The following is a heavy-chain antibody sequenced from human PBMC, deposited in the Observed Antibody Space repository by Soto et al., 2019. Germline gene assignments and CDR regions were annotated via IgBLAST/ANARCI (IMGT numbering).Heavy chain of an antibody. CDR2: IIPILGIA. CDR3: ASSYGSGRYAFDI. J-gene: IGHJ3*02. CDR1: GGTFSSYT. Sequence: QVQLVQSGAEVKKPGSSVKVSCKASGGTFSSYTISWVRQAPGQGLEWMGRIIPILGIANYAQKFQGRVTITEDKSTSTAYMELSSLRSEDTAVYYCASSYGSGRYAFDIWGQGTMVTVSS. D-gene: IGHD3-10*01. V-gene: IGHV1-69*02.